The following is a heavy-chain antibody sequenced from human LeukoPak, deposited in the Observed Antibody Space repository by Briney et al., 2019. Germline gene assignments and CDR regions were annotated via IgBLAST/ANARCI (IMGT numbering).Heavy chain of an antibody. D-gene: IGHD3-9*01. CDR1: GYTFTSYG. CDR2: ISAYNGYT. V-gene: IGHV1-18*01. CDR3: ARDNHYDILTGSPGPNSWFDP. J-gene: IGHJ5*02. Sequence: ASMKVSCKASGYTFTSYGISWVRQAPGQGLEWMGWISAYNGYTNYAQKLQGRVTMTTDTSTSTAYMELRSLRSDDTAVYYCARDNHYDILTGSPGPNSWFDPWGQGTLVTVSS.